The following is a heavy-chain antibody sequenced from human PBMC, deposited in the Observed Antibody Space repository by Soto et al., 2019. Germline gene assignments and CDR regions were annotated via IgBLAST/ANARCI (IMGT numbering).Heavy chain of an antibody. CDR2: IFYSGST. CDR1: GGSISNYY. D-gene: IGHD5-18*01. CDR3: AKDSGYNYGYFRWFDP. Sequence: SETLSLTCTVSGGSISNYYWSWTRQPPGRGLEWIGHIFYSGSTNYNPALKSRVTISVDPSKSQFSLKLSSVTAADTAVYYCAKDSGYNYGYFRWFDPWGQGTLVTVSS. V-gene: IGHV4-59*01. J-gene: IGHJ5*02.